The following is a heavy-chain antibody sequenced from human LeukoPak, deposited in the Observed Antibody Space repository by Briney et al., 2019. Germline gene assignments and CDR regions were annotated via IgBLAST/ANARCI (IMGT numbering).Heavy chain of an antibody. D-gene: IGHD3-22*01. CDR1: GFTFSSYA. CDR3: AKGDNPYYYASSGFGAFDI. V-gene: IGHV3-23*01. CDR2: ICGSGGSP. J-gene: IGHJ3*02. Sequence: GGSLRLSCAASGFTFSSYALSWVRQAPGKGLEWVSAICGSGGSPYYADSVKGRFTISRDNTKNTLYLQMSSLRAEDTAVYYCAKGDNPYYYASSGFGAFDIWGQGTMVTVSS.